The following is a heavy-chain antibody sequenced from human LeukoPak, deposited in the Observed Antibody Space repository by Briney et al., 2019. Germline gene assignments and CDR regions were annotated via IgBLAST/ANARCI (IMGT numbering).Heavy chain of an antibody. CDR1: GFTFGDYA. CDR3: TRGDYSNNDY. V-gene: IGHV3-49*03. Sequence: GGSLRLSCTASGFTFGDYAMSWFRQAPGKGLEWVGFIRNRPNGGTTEYAASVKGRFTISRDDSKSIAYLQMNSLKIEDTAVYYCTRGDYSNNDYWGQGTLVTVSS. J-gene: IGHJ4*02. D-gene: IGHD4-11*01. CDR2: IRNRPNGGTT.